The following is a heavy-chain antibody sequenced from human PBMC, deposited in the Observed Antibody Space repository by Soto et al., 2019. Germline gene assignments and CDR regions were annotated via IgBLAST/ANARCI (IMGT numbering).Heavy chain of an antibody. D-gene: IGHD6-19*01. CDR2: TYYRSKWYN. J-gene: IGHJ6*01. CDR1: WDSVSINSAA. CDR3: ARDYSWSIAVAAHYYYYGMEV. Sequence: PSQTLSLPCAISWDSVSINSAAWNWIRQSPSRSLEWLGRTYYRSKWYNDYAESVKSRITIKPDTSKNQFSLQLNTVPAGDRAVYYCARDYSWSIAVAAHYYYYGMEVWGQGTPVTVAS. V-gene: IGHV6-1*01.